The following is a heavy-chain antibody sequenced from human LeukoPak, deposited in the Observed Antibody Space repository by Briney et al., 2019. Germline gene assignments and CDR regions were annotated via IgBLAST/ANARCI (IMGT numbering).Heavy chain of an antibody. D-gene: IGHD2-21*02. J-gene: IGHJ4*02. V-gene: IGHV4-39*01. CDR3: ARRGDLLSPLQI. CDR1: GGSISSTSYY. Sequence: SETLSHPSTVSGGSISSTSYYWGCIRQPPGKGLEWIGTINYSGSTYYNPSLKSRVTISVDTSKNQISLKLNSVTAADTAMYYCARRGDLLSPLQIWGQGTLVTVSS. CDR2: INYSGST.